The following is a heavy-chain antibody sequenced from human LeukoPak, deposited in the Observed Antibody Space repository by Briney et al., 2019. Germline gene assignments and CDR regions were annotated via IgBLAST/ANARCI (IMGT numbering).Heavy chain of an antibody. CDR1: GFTFSSYA. J-gene: IGHJ4*02. V-gene: IGHV3-23*01. CDR2: ISGSGGST. Sequence: GGSLRLSCAASGFTFSSYAMSWVRQAPGKGLEWVSAISGSGGSTYSADSVKGRFTISRDNSKNTLYLQMNGLRAEDTAVYYCAKEGYCSGGTCYRVFDYWGQGTLVTVSS. CDR3: AKEGYCSGGTCYRVFDY. D-gene: IGHD2-15*01.